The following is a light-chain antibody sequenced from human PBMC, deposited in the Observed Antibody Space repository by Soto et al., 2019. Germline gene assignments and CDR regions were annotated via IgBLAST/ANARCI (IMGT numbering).Light chain of an antibody. J-gene: IGKJ1*01. CDR2: STS. V-gene: IGKV1-39*01. CDR1: QTIRTY. CDR3: QQSYSTPQT. Sequence: DIQMTQSPSSLSASVGDRVTITCRASQTIRTYFNCYQQKPGKAPQLLIYSTSTLQTGVPSRFSGSGSGREFTLTISSLQPEDSATYFCQQSYSTPQTFGQGPTVEIK.